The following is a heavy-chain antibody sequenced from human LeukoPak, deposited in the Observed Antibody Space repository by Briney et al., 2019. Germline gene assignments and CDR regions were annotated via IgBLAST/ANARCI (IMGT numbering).Heavy chain of an antibody. J-gene: IGHJ3*02. CDR3: AIMITFGGVIVNTNDPLDI. D-gene: IGHD3-16*01. CDR2: IYPGDSDT. CDR1: GYSFTTYW. V-gene: IGHV5-51*01. Sequence: GESLKISCKGSGYSFTTYWIGWVRQMPGKGLEWMGIIYPGDSDTRYSPSFQGQVTISADKSINTAYLQWSSLKASDTAMYYCAIMITFGGVIVNTNDPLDIWGQGTMVTVSS.